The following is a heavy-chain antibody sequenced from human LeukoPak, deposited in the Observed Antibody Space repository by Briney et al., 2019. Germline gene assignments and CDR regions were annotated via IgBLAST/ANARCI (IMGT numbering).Heavy chain of an antibody. Sequence: GGSLRLSCAASGFTFSSYGMHWVRQAPGKGLEWVAVISYDGSNKYYADSVKGRFTISRDNSKNTLYPQMNSLRAEDTAVYYCAKDLRWGGYWGQGTLVTVSS. CDR3: AKDLRWGGY. V-gene: IGHV3-30*18. J-gene: IGHJ4*02. CDR1: GFTFSSYG. CDR2: ISYDGSNK. D-gene: IGHD3-10*01.